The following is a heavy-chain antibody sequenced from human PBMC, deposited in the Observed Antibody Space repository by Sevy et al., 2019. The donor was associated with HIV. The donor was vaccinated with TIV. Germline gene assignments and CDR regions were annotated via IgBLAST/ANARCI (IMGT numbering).Heavy chain of an antibody. Sequence: GGSLRLSCAASGFTFNTYAMSWVRQAPGKGLEWVSDLSGSGRDTYYADSVKCRFTISRDNSKNTVYLQMNRFRVEDTAVYYCAKDAYYYDSSGYSMSQWYYGMDVWGQGTTVTVSS. CDR1: GFTFNTYA. CDR2: LSGSGRDT. V-gene: IGHV3-23*01. CDR3: AKDAYYYDSSGYSMSQWYYGMDV. D-gene: IGHD3-22*01. J-gene: IGHJ6*02.